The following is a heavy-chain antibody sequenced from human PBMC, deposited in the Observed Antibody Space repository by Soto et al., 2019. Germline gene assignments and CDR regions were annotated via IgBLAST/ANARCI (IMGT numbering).Heavy chain of an antibody. V-gene: IGHV4-59*08. CDR1: GGSINSYY. J-gene: IGHJ5*02. Sequence: QVQLQESGPGLVKPSETLSLTCTVSGGSINSYYWSWIRQPPGKGLEWIGYIYYSGSTNYTPSLKSRITISADTSTNQLSLRLSSVTAADTAVYYCARHISSGTNIAAIRSSDPWGQGTLVTVSS. CDR3: ARHISSGTNIAAIRSSDP. D-gene: IGHD1-7*01. CDR2: IYYSGST.